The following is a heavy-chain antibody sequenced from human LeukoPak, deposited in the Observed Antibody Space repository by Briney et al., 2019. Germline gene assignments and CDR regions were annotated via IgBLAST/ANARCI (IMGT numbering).Heavy chain of an antibody. CDR1: GFTFINYA. J-gene: IGHJ4*02. V-gene: IGHV3-23*01. CDR3: ASTIAHYYDSSGRGDY. Sequence: GGSLRLSCAASGFTFINYAVTWVRQAPGKGLEWVSVISGSGGSTYYADSVKGRFTISRDNSKNTLYLQMNSLRAEDTALYYCASTIAHYYDSSGRGDYWGQGTLVTVSS. D-gene: IGHD3-22*01. CDR2: ISGSGGST.